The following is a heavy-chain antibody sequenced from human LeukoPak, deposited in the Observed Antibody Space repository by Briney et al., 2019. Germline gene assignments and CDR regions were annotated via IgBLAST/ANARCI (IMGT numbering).Heavy chain of an antibody. V-gene: IGHV4-34*01. CDR1: GGSFSGYY. Sequence: SSETLSLTCAVYGGSFSGYYWSWIRQPPGKGLEWIGEINHSGSTNYNPSLKSRVTISVDTSKNQFSLKLSSVIAADTAMYYCTRSPYSNLGRFDYWGQGTLVTVSS. CDR2: INHSGST. J-gene: IGHJ4*02. CDR3: TRSPYSNLGRFDY. D-gene: IGHD4-11*01.